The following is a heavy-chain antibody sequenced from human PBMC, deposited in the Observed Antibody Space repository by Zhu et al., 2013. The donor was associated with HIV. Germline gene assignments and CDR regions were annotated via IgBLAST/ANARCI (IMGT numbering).Heavy chain of an antibody. CDR1: GGTFSSYA. V-gene: IGHV1-69*01. CDR3: ARDQAYGGNSGVGYFDY. D-gene: IGHD4-17*01. Sequence: QVQLVQSGAEVKKPGSSVKVSCKASGGTFSSYAISWVRQAPGQGLEWMGGIIPIFGTANYAQKFQGRVTITADESTSTAYMELSSLRSEDTAVYYCARDQAYGGNSGVGYFDYWGQGTLGHRLL. CDR2: IIPIFGTA. J-gene: IGHJ4*02.